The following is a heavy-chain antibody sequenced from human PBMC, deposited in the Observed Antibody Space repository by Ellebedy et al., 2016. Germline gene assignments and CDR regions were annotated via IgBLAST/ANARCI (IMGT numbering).Heavy chain of an antibody. CDR3: AKTYASGWGDS. J-gene: IGHJ4*02. CDR2: IDRSGGST. CDR1: GFHFTNYP. V-gene: IGHV3-23*05. Sequence: GEPLKISXAASGFHFTNYPMSWVRQSPGRGLEWVSTIDRSGGSTFYADPVRGRFTISRDNSKNAVFLQMERLRADDTAVYYCAKTYASGWGDSWGQGTRVTVSS. D-gene: IGHD3-22*01.